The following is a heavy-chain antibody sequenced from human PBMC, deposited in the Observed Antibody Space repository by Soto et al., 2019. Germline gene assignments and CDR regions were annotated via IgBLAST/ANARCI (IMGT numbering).Heavy chain of an antibody. V-gene: IGHV3-23*01. Sequence: GSLRLSCAASGFTFSSYAMSWVRQAPGKGLEWVSAISGSGGSTYYAESVKVRFTISRDNARNTLYLQMNSLRVEDTAVYYCARFGTSYDTSGFLYWGQGTPVTVSS. J-gene: IGHJ4*02. CDR1: GFTFSSYA. D-gene: IGHD3-22*01. CDR3: ARFGTSYDTSGFLY. CDR2: ISGSGGST.